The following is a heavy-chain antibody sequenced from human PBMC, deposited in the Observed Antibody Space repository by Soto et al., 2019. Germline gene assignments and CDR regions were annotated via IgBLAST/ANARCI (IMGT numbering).Heavy chain of an antibody. CDR3: ARDKVYAIFDY. V-gene: IGHV1-3*01. Sequence: ASVKVSCKASGYTFTSYAMHWVRQAPGQGLEWMGWINAGNGNTKYSQKFQGRVTITRDTSASTAYMELSSLRSEDTAVYYCARDKVYAIFDYWGQGTLVTVSS. CDR1: GYTFTSYA. D-gene: IGHD2-8*01. CDR2: INAGNGNT. J-gene: IGHJ4*02.